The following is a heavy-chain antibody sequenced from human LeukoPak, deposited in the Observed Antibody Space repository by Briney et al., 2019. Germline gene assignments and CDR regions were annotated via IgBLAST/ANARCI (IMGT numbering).Heavy chain of an antibody. J-gene: IGHJ6*03. CDR3: ARDPRYCSSTSCRRRYYYYMDV. D-gene: IGHD2-2*01. Sequence: GGSLRLSCAASGFTFSSYAMHWVRQAPGKGLEWVAVISYDGSNKYYADSVKGRFTISRDNSKDTLYLQMNSLRAEDTAVYYCARDPRYCSSTSCRRRYYYYMDVWGKGTTVTVSS. V-gene: IGHV3-30-3*01. CDR2: ISYDGSNK. CDR1: GFTFSSYA.